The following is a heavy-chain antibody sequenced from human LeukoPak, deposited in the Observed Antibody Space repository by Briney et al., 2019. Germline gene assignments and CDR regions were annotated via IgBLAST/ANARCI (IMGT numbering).Heavy chain of an antibody. J-gene: IGHJ3*02. Sequence: SETLSLTCTVSGGSISSSIYYWGWIRQPPGKGLEWIGSIYYSGSTYYNPSLKSRVTISVDTSKNQFSVNLSSVTAADTAVYYCARGYYDSSGYFLHAFDIWGQGTMVTVSS. CDR3: ARGYYDSSGYFLHAFDI. CDR1: GGSISSSIYY. CDR2: IYYSGST. D-gene: IGHD3-22*01. V-gene: IGHV4-39*01.